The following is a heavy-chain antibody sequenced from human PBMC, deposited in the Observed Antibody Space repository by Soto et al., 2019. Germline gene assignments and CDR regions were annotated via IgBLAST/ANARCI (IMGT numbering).Heavy chain of an antibody. D-gene: IGHD2-21*02. CDR3: ARGMAYCGGDCYDY. CDR1: GGSISSYY. V-gene: IGHV4-59*01. CDR2: IYYSGST. Sequence: PSETLSLTCTVSGGSISSYYWSWIRQPPGKGLEWIGYIYYSGSTNYNPSLKSRVTISVDTSKNQFSLKLSSVTAADTAVYYCARGMAYCGGDCYDYWGQGTLVTVS. J-gene: IGHJ4*02.